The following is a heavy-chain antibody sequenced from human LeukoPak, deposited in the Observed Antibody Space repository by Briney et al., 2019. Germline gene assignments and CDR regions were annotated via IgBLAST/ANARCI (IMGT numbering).Heavy chain of an antibody. Sequence: PGGSLRLSCAASGFTFSSYGMHWVRQAPGKGLEWVAVISYDGSNKYYADSVKGRFTISRDNSKNTLYLQMNSLRAEDTAVYYCAKGQELWLLDDAFDIWGQGTMVTVSS. CDR2: ISYDGSNK. V-gene: IGHV3-30*18. CDR3: AKGQELWLLDDAFDI. CDR1: GFTFSSYG. J-gene: IGHJ3*02. D-gene: IGHD5-18*01.